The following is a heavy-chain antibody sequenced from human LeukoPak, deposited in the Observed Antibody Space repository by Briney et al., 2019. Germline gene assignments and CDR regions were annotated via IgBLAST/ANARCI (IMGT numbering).Heavy chain of an antibody. CDR3: AKHLNGDYWYFDL. J-gene: IGHJ2*01. Sequence: PGGSLRLSCAASGFTFSSYSMNWGRQAPGKGLEWVSSISSSGSYIYYADSVKGRFTISRDNANKSLYLQLNSLRAEDTAVYYCAKHLNGDYWYFDLWGRGTLVTVSS. V-gene: IGHV3-21*01. CDR2: ISSSGSYI. CDR1: GFTFSSYS. D-gene: IGHD4-17*01.